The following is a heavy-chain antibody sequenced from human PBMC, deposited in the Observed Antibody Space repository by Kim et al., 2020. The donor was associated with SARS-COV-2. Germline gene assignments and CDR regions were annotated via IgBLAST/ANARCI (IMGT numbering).Heavy chain of an antibody. CDR1: GFTFSNFI. CDR2: ISDSGDRT. V-gene: IGHV3-23*01. J-gene: IGHJ4*02. CDR3: AKAKSSLGYYDY. Sequence: GGSLRLSCAGSGFTFSNFIMSWVRQAPGKGLEWVSGISDSGDRTYYTNSVKDRFTISRDNSKSTMYLQMNSLRAEDTALYYCAKAKSSLGYYDYWGQGIQVTVSS. D-gene: IGHD6-6*01.